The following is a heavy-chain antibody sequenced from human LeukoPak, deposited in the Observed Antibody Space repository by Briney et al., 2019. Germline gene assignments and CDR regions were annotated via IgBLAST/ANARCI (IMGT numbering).Heavy chain of an antibody. CDR3: ATLRSVNE. Sequence: GGTLRLSCAASGFTFSGFAMSWIRQAPGKGLEWVSSISRSGESTFYADSVRGRSTISRDNSENTVSLQMESLRAEDTALYYCATLRSVNEWGQGTLVTVSS. CDR2: ISRSGEST. CDR1: GFTFSGFA. V-gene: IGHV3-23*01. D-gene: IGHD3-16*01. J-gene: IGHJ4*02.